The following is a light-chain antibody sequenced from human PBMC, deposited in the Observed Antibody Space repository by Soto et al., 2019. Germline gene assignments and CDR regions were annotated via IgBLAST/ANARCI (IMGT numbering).Light chain of an antibody. CDR3: QHRSNWPRT. V-gene: IGKV3-11*01. Sequence: EIVLTQSPATLSLSPGDTATLSSRASQSVSRYLAWYQQKPGQAPRLLIYDASNRATGIPARFSGSGSGTDFTLTIGSLEPEDFAVYYCQHRSNWPRTFGQGTKVEI. J-gene: IGKJ2*01. CDR1: QSVSRY. CDR2: DAS.